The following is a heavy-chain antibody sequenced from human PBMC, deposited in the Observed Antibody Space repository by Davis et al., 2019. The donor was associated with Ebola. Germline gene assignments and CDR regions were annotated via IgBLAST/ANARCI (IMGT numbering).Heavy chain of an antibody. CDR2: INHSGST. CDR3: ASYGVPGFDY. Sequence: SETLSLTCAVYGGSFSGYYWSWIRQPPGKGLEWIGEINHSGSTNYNPSLKSRVTISVDTSKNQFSLKLSSVTAADTAVYYCASYGVPGFDYWGQGTLVTVSS. J-gene: IGHJ4*02. CDR1: GGSFSGYY. D-gene: IGHD4-17*01. V-gene: IGHV4-34*01.